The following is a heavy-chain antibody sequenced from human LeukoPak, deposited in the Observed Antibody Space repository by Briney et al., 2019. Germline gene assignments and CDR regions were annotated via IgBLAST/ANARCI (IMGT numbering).Heavy chain of an antibody. J-gene: IGHJ4*02. V-gene: IGHV4-39*07. CDR2: IYYSGST. CDR1: GGSISSSSYY. CDR3: ARGSNDFWSGYLYIDY. D-gene: IGHD3-3*01. Sequence: SETLSLTCTVSGGSISSSSYYWGWIRQPPGKGLEWIGSIYYSGSTYYNPSLKSRVTIPVDTSKNQFSLKLSSVTAADTAVYYCARGSNDFWSGYLYIDYWGQGTLVTVSS.